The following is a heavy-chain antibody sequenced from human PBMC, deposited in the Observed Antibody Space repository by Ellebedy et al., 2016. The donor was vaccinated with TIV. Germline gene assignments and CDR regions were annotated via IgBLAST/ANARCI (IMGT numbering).Heavy chain of an antibody. Sequence: ASVKVSXXASGYTFTGYYMHWVRQAPGQRLEWMGWINPNSGGTNYAQKFQGRVTMTRDTSISTAYMELSRLRSEDTAVYYCARDQVGYSSSWHVNWGQGTLVTVSS. J-gene: IGHJ4*02. CDR3: ARDQVGYSSSWHVN. V-gene: IGHV1-2*02. D-gene: IGHD6-13*01. CDR2: INPNSGGT. CDR1: GYTFTGYY.